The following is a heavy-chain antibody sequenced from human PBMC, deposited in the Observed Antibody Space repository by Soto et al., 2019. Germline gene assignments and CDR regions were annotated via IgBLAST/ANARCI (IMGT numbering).Heavy chain of an antibody. Sequence: QVQLQQWGAGLLKPSETLSLTCAVYGGSFSGYYWSWIRQPPGKGLEWIGEINHSGSTNYNPSLKSRGTISVDTAKIQFSLKLSSVTAADTAVYYGARGLRGEYYYYGMDVWGRGTTVTVSS. D-gene: IGHD5-12*01. CDR3: ARGLRGEYYYYGMDV. V-gene: IGHV4-34*01. CDR1: GGSFSGYY. CDR2: INHSGST. J-gene: IGHJ6*02.